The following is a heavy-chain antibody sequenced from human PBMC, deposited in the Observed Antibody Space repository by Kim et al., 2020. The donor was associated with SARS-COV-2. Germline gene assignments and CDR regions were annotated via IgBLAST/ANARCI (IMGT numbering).Heavy chain of an antibody. V-gene: IGHV3-23*01. CDR3: ATAGGSTSLISLDF. Sequence: GGSLRLSCAASGFTFSSYVMSWVRQAPGKGLEWVSAISGSDDNTYYADSVKGRFTISRDNSKNTLYLQMNSLRVEDTAVYYCATAGGSTSLISLDFWGQG. CDR1: GFTFSSYV. J-gene: IGHJ4*02. CDR2: ISGSDDNT. D-gene: IGHD2-2*01.